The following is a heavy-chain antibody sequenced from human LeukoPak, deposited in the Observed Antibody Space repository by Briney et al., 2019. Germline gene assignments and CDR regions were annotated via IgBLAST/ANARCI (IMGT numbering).Heavy chain of an antibody. CDR2: IIPFLGTA. J-gene: IGHJ5*02. D-gene: IGHD2-21*01. Sequence: ASVKVSCKASGYTFTTYAITWVRLAPGQGLERMGGIIPFLGTANYAQKFQGRVTITADESTSTAYMELRSLRSDDTAVYYCARERGEWPVWLDPWGQGTLVTVSS. CDR3: ARERGEWPVWLDP. V-gene: IGHV1-69*13. CDR1: GYTFTTYA.